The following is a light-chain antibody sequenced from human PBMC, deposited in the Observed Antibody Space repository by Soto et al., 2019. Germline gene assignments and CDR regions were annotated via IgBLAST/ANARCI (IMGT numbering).Light chain of an antibody. CDR2: DAS. CDR1: QSVSSY. Sequence: EIVLTQSPATLSLSPGERATLSCRASQSVSSYLAWYQQKPGQAPRLLLYDASNRATGIPARFSGSGSATDFTLTISSLEPEDFAVYYCQQRSSWPPWTFGQGTKVEIK. J-gene: IGKJ1*01. CDR3: QQRSSWPPWT. V-gene: IGKV3-11*01.